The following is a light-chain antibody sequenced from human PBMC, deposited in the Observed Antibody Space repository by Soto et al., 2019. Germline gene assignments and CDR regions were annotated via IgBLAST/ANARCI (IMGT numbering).Light chain of an antibody. CDR3: QQGNSFPLT. V-gene: IGKV1-12*01. Sequence: DIQMTQSPSSVSASVGDRVTITCRASQGVNNWLAWFQQIPGKDPKLLIFGASSLQTGVPSRFSGSGSGTDFTLTISSLQPEDFSTYYCQQGNSFPLTFGGGTNVEI. CDR1: QGVNNW. J-gene: IGKJ4*01. CDR2: GAS.